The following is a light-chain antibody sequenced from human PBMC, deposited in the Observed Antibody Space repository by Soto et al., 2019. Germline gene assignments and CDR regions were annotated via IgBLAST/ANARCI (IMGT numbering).Light chain of an antibody. CDR3: QLYSGPPWW. V-gene: IGKV3-20*01. CDR1: QTISHRY. CDR2: GVS. J-gene: IGKJ1*01. Sequence: IVLTQSPGTLSLSPGERVTLSCRASQTISHRYLAWFQHKVGQAPRLLIYGVSIRAAGIPDRFSGSGSGTDFPLTISKLEPKDFAVYYWQLYSGPPWWVGQGTKGDIK.